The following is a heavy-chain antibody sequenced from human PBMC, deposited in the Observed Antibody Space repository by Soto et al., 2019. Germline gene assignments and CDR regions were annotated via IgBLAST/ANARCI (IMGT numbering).Heavy chain of an antibody. V-gene: IGHV3-23*01. Sequence: GGSLRLSCAASGFTFSSYAMNWVRQAPGKGLEWVSGIRGSGGSTYYADSVKGRFTISRDNSKNTLYLQISSLRAEDTAIYYCAKERALAGFDYWGQGTLVTVSS. D-gene: IGHD6-19*01. CDR1: GFTFSSYA. CDR2: IRGSGGST. CDR3: AKERALAGFDY. J-gene: IGHJ4*02.